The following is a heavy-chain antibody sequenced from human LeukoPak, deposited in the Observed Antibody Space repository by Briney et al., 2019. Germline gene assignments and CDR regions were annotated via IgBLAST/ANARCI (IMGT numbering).Heavy chain of an antibody. CDR3: ARDGEHCTSASCYRSVDY. Sequence: ASVKVSCKASGYTFTSYYMHWVRQAPGQGLEWMGIINPSGGSTSYAQKFQGRVTMTTDTSTSTVYMELRSLRSDDTAVYYCARDGEHCTSASCYRSVDYWGQGTLVTVSS. D-gene: IGHD2-2*01. CDR2: INPSGGST. CDR1: GYTFTSYY. V-gene: IGHV1-46*01. J-gene: IGHJ4*02.